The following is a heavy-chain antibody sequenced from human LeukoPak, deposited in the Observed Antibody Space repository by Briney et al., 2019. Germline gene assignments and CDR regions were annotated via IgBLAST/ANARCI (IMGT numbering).Heavy chain of an antibody. J-gene: IGHJ4*02. CDR1: GFTYSSNW. CDR2: INSDGRTT. Sequence: GGSLGLSCAASGFTYSSNWMHWVRQATGKGLVWVSRINSDGRTTTYADSVKGRFTISRDNVKNTLYLQMNSLRAEDTAVYYCARILDSSGSRGLSPFDYWGQGTLVTVSS. V-gene: IGHV3-74*01. CDR3: ARILDSSGSRGLSPFDY. D-gene: IGHD3-22*01.